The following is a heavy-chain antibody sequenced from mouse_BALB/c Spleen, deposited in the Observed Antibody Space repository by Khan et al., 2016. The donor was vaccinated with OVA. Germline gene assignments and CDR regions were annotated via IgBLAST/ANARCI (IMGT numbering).Heavy chain of an antibody. CDR2: ISSGGST. J-gene: IGHJ3*01. CDR3: ARDYWFAY. V-gene: IGHV5-6-5*01. Sequence: EVELVESGGGLVKPGGSLKLSCAASGFTFSNYALSWVRQTPEKRLEWVASISSGGSTYYPDSVKGRFTISRDNARNILYLQMSSLRYEDTAMYYCARDYWFAYWGQGTLVTVSA. CDR1: GFTFSNYA.